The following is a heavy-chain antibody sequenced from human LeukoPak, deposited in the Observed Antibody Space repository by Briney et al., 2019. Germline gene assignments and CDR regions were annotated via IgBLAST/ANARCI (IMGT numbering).Heavy chain of an antibody. CDR3: ARGYSYGYYDWFDP. J-gene: IGHJ5*02. CDR2: MNPNSGNT. Sequence: ASVKVSCKASGYTFTSYDINWVRQATGQGLEGMGWMNPNSGNTGYAQKFQGRVTMTRNTSISTAYMELSSLRSEDTAVYYCARGYSYGYYDWFDPWGQGTLVTVSS. V-gene: IGHV1-8*01. CDR1: GYTFTSYD. D-gene: IGHD5-18*01.